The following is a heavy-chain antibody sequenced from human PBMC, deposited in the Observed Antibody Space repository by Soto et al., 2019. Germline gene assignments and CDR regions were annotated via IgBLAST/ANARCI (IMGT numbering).Heavy chain of an antibody. CDR3: ARHFSCNYGMDV. D-gene: IGHD2-15*01. CDR1: GFTFSGSD. J-gene: IGHJ6*02. V-gene: IGHV3-73*01. Sequence: GGSLRLSCTAAGFTFSGSDIHCVRQASGKGLEGVGRIRSQPNKYPTTYIESVRGRFPFAREDSQNTAYLQMSSLQIEDTAIYYCARHFSCNYGMDVWGQGTTVTVSS. CDR2: IRSQPNKYPT.